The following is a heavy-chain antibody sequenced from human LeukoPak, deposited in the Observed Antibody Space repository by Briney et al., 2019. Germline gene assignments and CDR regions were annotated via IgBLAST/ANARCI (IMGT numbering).Heavy chain of an antibody. CDR2: IFYNGGV. CDR3: ARLTCTGSSCSGGGAFDV. D-gene: IGHD2-2*01. J-gene: IGHJ3*01. CDR1: GDSMSSGGYL. V-gene: IGHV4-31*03. Sequence: SETLSLTCSASGDSMSSGGYLWIWIRQNPGKGLEWIGYIFYNGGVYYSPSLQSRLTISVDTYQKQFSLKMSSVTAADTAVYFCARLTCTGSSCSGGGAFDVWGQGTVVTVSS.